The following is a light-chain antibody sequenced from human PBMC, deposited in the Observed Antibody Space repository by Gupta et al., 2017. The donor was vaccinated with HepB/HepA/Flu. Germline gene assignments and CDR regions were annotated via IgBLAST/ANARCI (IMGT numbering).Light chain of an antibody. V-gene: IGLV3-9*01. CDR2: WND. Sequence: STDLTQPLSQSVALGQTARISCERDEIGMKNVHWYQKKPGQAPLLVIYWNDRRPSGSPGRFSGSNSPAKANLTIRGAQAGDEDDYYCQVRDSTSVVFGGGTKVTVL. CDR3: QVRDSTSVV. CDR1: EIGMKN. J-gene: IGLJ2*01.